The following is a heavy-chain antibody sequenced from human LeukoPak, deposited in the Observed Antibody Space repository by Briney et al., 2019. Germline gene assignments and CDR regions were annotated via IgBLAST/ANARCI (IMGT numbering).Heavy chain of an antibody. CDR2: ISAYNGNT. Sequence: ASVKVSCKASGYTFTDYYMHWVRQAPGQGLEWMGWISAYNGNTNYAQKLQGRVTMTTDTSTSTAYMELRSLRSDDTAVYYCARDMRTYYDFWSGYPTDYWGQGTLVTVSS. D-gene: IGHD3-3*01. CDR1: GYTFTDYY. J-gene: IGHJ4*02. CDR3: ARDMRTYYDFWSGYPTDY. V-gene: IGHV1-18*01.